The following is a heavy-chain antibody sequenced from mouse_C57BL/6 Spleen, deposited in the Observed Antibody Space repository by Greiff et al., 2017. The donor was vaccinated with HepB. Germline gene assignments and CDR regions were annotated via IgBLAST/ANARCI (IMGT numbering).Heavy chain of an antibody. CDR1: GYTFTSYW. D-gene: IGHD3-2*01. CDR3: ARKTSQGRFAY. Sequence: QVHVKQPGAELVKPGASVKLSCKASGYTFTSYWMQWVKQRPGQGLEWIGEIDPSDSYTNYNQKFKGKATLTVDTSSSTAYMQLSSLTSEDSAVYYCARKTSQGRFAYWGQGTLVTVSA. CDR2: IDPSDSYT. V-gene: IGHV1-50*01. J-gene: IGHJ3*01.